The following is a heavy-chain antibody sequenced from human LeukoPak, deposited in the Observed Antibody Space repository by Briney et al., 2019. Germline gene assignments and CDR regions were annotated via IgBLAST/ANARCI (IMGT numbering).Heavy chain of an antibody. CDR1: GFTFSSYS. D-gene: IGHD6-13*01. V-gene: IGHV3-21*01. CDR2: ISISSSYI. J-gene: IGHJ4*02. Sequence: GGSLRLSCAASGFTFSSYSMNWIRQAPGKGLERVSSISISSSYIYYADSVKGRFTISRARAKNSSYLQMNRLRAEDTAVYYCARDRLAAAGNFDYWGQGTLVTVSS. CDR3: ARDRLAAAGNFDY.